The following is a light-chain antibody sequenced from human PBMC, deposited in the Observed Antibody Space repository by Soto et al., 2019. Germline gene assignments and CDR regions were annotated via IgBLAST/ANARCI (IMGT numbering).Light chain of an antibody. CDR1: QSVSSN. Sequence: EIVMPQSPATLSLSPGERANLSCRASQSVSSNLAWYQHKPGQAPRRLISGASTRATGIPARFSGSGSGTEFTLTISSLQSEDFAVYYCQEYNNWPYTFGQGNKLEIK. CDR2: GAS. V-gene: IGKV3-15*01. J-gene: IGKJ2*01. CDR3: QEYNNWPYT.